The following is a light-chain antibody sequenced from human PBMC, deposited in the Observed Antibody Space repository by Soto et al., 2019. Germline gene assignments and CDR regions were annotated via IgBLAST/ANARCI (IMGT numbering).Light chain of an antibody. CDR1: SSDVGSYNL. CDR3: YSFAGSSYV. Sequence: QSVLTQPASVSGSPGQSITISCTGTSSDVGSYNLVSWYQQHPGKAPKLMIYEGSKRPSGVSNRFSGSKSGNTASLTISGLQAEDEADYYFYSFAGSSYVFGTGTKVTVL. V-gene: IGLV2-23*01. CDR2: EGS. J-gene: IGLJ1*01.